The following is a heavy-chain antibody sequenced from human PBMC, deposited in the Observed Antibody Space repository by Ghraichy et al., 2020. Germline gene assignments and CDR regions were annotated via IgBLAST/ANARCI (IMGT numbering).Heavy chain of an antibody. CDR2: INTSKGNT. CDR3: ARAMGPTYHYYMDV. J-gene: IGHJ6*03. V-gene: IGHV1-18*04. CDR1: GYTFTTDG. Sequence: VKVSCKAFGYTFTTDGISWVRQAPGQGLEWLGWINTSKGNTNYAQKFQGRVTMTTDTSTSTAYMELRSLRSDDTAVYYCARAMGPTYHYYMDVWGQGTTVTVSS. D-gene: IGHD1-26*01.